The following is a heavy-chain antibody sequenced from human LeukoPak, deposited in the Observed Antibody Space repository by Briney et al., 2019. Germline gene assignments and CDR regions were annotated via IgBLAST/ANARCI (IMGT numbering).Heavy chain of an antibody. Sequence: GGSLRLSCAASGFTFDTYTMNWVRQAPGKGLEWVSCISSSSSYIFYADSVKGRCTVSRDNAKNSLYLQMTSLRAEDTAVYFCARGVTVPDYWGQGTLVTVSS. D-gene: IGHD2-21*02. V-gene: IGHV3-21*01. CDR3: ARGVTVPDY. J-gene: IGHJ4*02. CDR2: ISSSSSYI. CDR1: GFTFDTYT.